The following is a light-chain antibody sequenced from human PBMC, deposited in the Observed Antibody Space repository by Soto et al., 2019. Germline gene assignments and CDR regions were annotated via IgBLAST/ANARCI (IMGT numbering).Light chain of an antibody. Sequence: IVMTQSPATLSVSPGERATLSCRASQRVSSYLAWYQQKPGQAPRLLIYGASTRATGIPARFSGSGSGTEFTLTVSSLQSEDFAVYYCQQRSNWPTFGQGTRLEIK. CDR2: GAS. CDR3: QQRSNWPT. V-gene: IGKV3-15*01. J-gene: IGKJ5*01. CDR1: QRVSSY.